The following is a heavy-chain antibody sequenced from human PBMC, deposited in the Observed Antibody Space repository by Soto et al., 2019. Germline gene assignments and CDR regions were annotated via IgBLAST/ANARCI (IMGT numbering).Heavy chain of an antibody. V-gene: IGHV3-23*01. CDR3: VKDMKILLTACSYY. CDR2: ISGSGDST. D-gene: IGHD2-21*02. J-gene: IGHJ4*02. Sequence: PGGSLRLSCAVSGFTFSRYAMNWVRQGPGEGLEWLSGISGSGDSTYYADSVKGRFTISRDNSKDTLYLQMNSLRAEDTAVYYCVKDMKILLTACSYYWGQRTLV. CDR1: GFTFSRYA.